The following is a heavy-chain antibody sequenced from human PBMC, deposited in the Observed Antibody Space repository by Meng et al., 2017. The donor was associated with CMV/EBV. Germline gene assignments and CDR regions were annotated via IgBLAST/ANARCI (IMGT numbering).Heavy chain of an antibody. CDR1: GFTFSSYA. J-gene: IGHJ4*02. V-gene: IGHV3-30-3*01. Sequence: GESLKISCAASGFTFSSYAMHWVRQAPGKGLEWVAVISYDGSNKYYADSVKGRFTISRDNSKNTLYLQMNSLRAEDTAVYYCARGGWGAGSDYWGQGTLVTVSS. D-gene: IGHD1-26*01. CDR2: ISYDGSNK. CDR3: ARGGWGAGSDY.